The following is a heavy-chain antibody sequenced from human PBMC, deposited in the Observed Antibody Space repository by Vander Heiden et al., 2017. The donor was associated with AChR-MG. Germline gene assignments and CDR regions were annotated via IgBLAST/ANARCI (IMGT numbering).Heavy chain of an antibody. CDR1: GFTFSSYG. J-gene: IGHJ4*02. Sequence: VQPVESGGGVVQPGRALRLSCAASGFTFSSYGMHWVHQAPGKGLEWVAVIWYDGSNKYYADSVKGRFTISRDNSKNTLYLQMNSLRAEDTAVYYCAGVFWGSGSYLDYWGQGTLVTVSS. V-gene: IGHV3-33*01. CDR2: IWYDGSNK. CDR3: AGVFWGSGSYLDY. D-gene: IGHD3-10*01.